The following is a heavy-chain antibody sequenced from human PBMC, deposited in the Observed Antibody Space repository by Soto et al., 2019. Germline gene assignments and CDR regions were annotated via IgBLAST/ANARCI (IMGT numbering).Heavy chain of an antibody. V-gene: IGHV4-59*01. D-gene: IGHD1-26*01. J-gene: IGHJ6*02. Sequence: SETLSLTCTVSGGSISSYYWSWIRQPPGKGLGWIGYIYYSGSTNYNPSLKSRVTISVDTSKNQFSLKLSSVTAADTAVYYCARDQYSGSYYGMDVWGQGTTVTVSS. CDR1: GGSISSYY. CDR3: ARDQYSGSYYGMDV. CDR2: IYYSGST.